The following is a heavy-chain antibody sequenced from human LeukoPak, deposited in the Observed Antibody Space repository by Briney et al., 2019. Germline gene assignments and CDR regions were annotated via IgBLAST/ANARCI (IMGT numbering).Heavy chain of an antibody. V-gene: IGHV3-7*04. D-gene: IGHD6-19*01. Sequence: GGSLRLSCAASGFTFSSYWMSWVRQAPGKGLEWVANIKQDGGEKYYVDSVKGRFTISRDNAKNSLYLQMNSLRADDTAVYYCARVGYSSGWRAPDFDYWGQGTLVTVSS. CDR2: IKQDGGEK. CDR1: GFTFSSYW. CDR3: ARVGYSSGWRAPDFDY. J-gene: IGHJ4*02.